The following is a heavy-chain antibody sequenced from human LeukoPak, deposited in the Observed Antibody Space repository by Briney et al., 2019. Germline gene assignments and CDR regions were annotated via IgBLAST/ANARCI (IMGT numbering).Heavy chain of an antibody. J-gene: IGHJ4*02. Sequence: PGGSLRLSCAASGFTFSSHAMSWVRQAPGKGLEWVSAICGSGGSTYYADSVKGRFTISRDNSKNTLYLQMNSLRAEDTAVYYCAKRERYYYGSGSYYILDYWGQGTLVTVSS. CDR1: GFTFSSHA. V-gene: IGHV3-23*01. CDR2: ICGSGGST. D-gene: IGHD3-10*01. CDR3: AKRERYYYGSGSYYILDY.